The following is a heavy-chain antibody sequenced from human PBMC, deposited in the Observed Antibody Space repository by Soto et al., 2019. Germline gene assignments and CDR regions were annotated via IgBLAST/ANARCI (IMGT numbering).Heavy chain of an antibody. J-gene: IGHJ4*02. CDR2: IRSKANSYAT. CDR3: TRHPQSGSYYSV. D-gene: IGHD1-26*01. Sequence: EVQLVESGGGLVQPGGSLKLSCAASGFTFSGSAMHWVRQASGKGLEWVGRIRSKANSYATAYAASVKGRFAISRDDSKNTAYLQMNSLKTEDTAVYYCTRHPQSGSYYSVWGQGTLVTVSS. CDR1: GFTFSGSA. V-gene: IGHV3-73*02.